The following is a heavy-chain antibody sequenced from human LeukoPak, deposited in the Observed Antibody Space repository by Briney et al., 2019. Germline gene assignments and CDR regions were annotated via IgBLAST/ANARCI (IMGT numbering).Heavy chain of an antibody. CDR2: INPQSGVT. V-gene: IGHV1-2*02. Sequence: ASVKVSCKASGYTFTGYFMHWVRQAPGQGLEWMGWINPQSGVTSYAQRFQGRVTMTRDTSVTTAYMELNRLRSDDTAVYYCARPTDSLGGGYYAFESWGQGTLVTVSS. CDR1: GYTFTGYF. J-gene: IGHJ4*02. D-gene: IGHD3-22*01. CDR3: ARPTDSLGGGYYAFES.